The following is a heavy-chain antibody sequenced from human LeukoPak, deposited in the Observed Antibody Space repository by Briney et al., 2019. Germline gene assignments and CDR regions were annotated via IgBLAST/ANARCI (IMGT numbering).Heavy chain of an antibody. CDR1: GFTFSNSA. J-gene: IGHJ4*02. V-gene: IGHV3-21*01. Sequence: GGSLRLSCAASGFTFSNSAMNWVRQVPGKGLEWVSSIDYDSSHIYYAASVRGRLTISRDNARNSVYLQMNSLRVEDTAVYYCARDPLRYLRVGHYDYWGQGTLVAVSS. CDR2: IDYDSSHI. D-gene: IGHD3-9*01. CDR3: ARDPLRYLRVGHYDY.